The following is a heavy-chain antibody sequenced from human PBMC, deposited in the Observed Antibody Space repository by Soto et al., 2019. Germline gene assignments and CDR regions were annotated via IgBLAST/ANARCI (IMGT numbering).Heavy chain of an antibody. CDR1: GGSISSYY. V-gene: IGHV4-59*01. Sequence: QVQLQESGPGLVKPSETLSLTCTVSGGSISSYYWSWIRQPPGKGLEWIGYIYYSGSTNYNPSLKSRVTISVDTSKNQFSLKLSSVTAADTAVYYCASLRYRGGLDLWGRGTLVTVSS. CDR2: IYYSGST. J-gene: IGHJ2*01. D-gene: IGHD2-2*02. CDR3: ASLRYRGGLDL.